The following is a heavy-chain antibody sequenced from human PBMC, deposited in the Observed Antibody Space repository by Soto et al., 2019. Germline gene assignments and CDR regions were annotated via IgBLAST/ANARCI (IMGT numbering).Heavy chain of an antibody. CDR2: IVSGGST. D-gene: IGHD1-26*01. J-gene: IGHJ4*02. V-gene: IGHV3-53*01. Sequence: HPWWSLRLSCSASVFKGGSSYVTWFRQAPGEGLEWVSVIVSGGSTHYADSVTGRFTVSRDVSNNTVYLHMSSLRAEDTAVYFCATDSRNVGIGYFDSWGLGTLVTVSS. CDR1: VFKGGSSY. CDR3: ATDSRNVGIGYFDS.